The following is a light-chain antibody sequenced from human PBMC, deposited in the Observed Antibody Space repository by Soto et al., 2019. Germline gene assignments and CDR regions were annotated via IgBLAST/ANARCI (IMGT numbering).Light chain of an antibody. CDR1: ESVAKNY. CDR3: HQHAVSPWT. Sequence: EIVLSQSPGTLSLSPGEGATLSCRASESVAKNYLAWYQKKPGPAPMLLIYAPSIRATGVPDRFSGSGSGTDFTLTISRLESEDFAVYYCHQHAVSPWTFGQGTKVEIK. V-gene: IGKV3-20*01. CDR2: APS. J-gene: IGKJ1*01.